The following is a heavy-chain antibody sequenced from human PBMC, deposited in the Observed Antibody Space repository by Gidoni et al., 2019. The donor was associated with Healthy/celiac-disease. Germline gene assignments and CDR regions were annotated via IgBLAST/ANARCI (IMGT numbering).Heavy chain of an antibody. Sequence: EVQLLESGGGLVQPGGSLRLSCAASGFTFSSYAMSWFRQAPGKGREWVSSISGSGGSTYYADSVKGPFTISRDNSKNTLYLQMNSLRAEDTAVYYCAKDLRFFEWLLFDYWGQGTLVTVSS. V-gene: IGHV3-23*01. J-gene: IGHJ4*02. CDR3: AKDLRFFEWLLFDY. CDR1: GFTFSSYA. D-gene: IGHD3-3*01. CDR2: ISGSGGST.